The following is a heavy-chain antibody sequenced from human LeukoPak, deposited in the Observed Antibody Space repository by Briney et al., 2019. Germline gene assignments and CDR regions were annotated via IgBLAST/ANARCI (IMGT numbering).Heavy chain of an antibody. J-gene: IGHJ6*02. Sequence: ASVKVSCKASGYTLTGYYMHWVRQAPGQGLEWMGWINPNSGGTNYAQKFQGRVTMTRDTSISTAYMELSRLRSDDTAVYYCARAAGTAGYCSSTSCYRYYYGMDVWSQGTTVTVSS. CDR3: ARAAGTAGYCSSTSCYRYYYGMDV. CDR1: GYTLTGYY. CDR2: INPNSGGT. V-gene: IGHV1-2*02. D-gene: IGHD2-2*03.